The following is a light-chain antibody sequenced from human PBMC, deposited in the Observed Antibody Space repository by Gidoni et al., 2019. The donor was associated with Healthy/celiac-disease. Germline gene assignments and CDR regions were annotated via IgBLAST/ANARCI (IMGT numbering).Light chain of an antibody. CDR2: DAS. Sequence: EIVLTQSPATLSLSPGDRATLSCRASQSVSSYLALYQQKPGQAPRLLIYDASNRATGIPARFSGSGSGTDFTLTISSLEPEDFAVYYCQQRSNWPPWTFGQGTKVEIK. CDR1: QSVSSY. V-gene: IGKV3-11*01. J-gene: IGKJ1*01. CDR3: QQRSNWPPWT.